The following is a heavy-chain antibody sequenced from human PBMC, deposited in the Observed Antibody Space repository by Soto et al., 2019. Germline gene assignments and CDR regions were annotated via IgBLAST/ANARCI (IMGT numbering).Heavy chain of an antibody. V-gene: IGHV4-31*03. CDR1: GGSISSGGYY. CDR2: IYYSGST. Sequence: SETLSLTCTVSGGSISSGGYYWSWIRQHPGKGLEWIGYIYYSGSTYYNPSLKSRVTISVDTSKNQFPLKLSSVTAADTAVYYCARAYDSSGYGFDPWGQGTLVTVSS. J-gene: IGHJ5*02. D-gene: IGHD3-22*01. CDR3: ARAYDSSGYGFDP.